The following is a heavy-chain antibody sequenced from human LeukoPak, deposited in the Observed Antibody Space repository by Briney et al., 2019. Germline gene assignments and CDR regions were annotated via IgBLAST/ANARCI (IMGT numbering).Heavy chain of an antibody. CDR1: GVYISSGMYY. CDR3: ARGSLDAFDV. Sequence: SETLSLTCSVWGVYISSGMYYWRWIRQPAGKGLEWIGRIYTSGSTNYNPSLKSRVTISVDTSKNQFSSEPGAVTAAYTAVYYCARGSLDAFDVRGQVTMVTVSS. V-gene: IGHV4-61*02. CDR2: IYTSGST. J-gene: IGHJ3*01.